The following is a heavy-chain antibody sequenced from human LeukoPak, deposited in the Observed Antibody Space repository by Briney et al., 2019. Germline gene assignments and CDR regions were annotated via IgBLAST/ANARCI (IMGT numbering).Heavy chain of an antibody. CDR3: ARCDVWGSYRAFDY. CDR1: NYSISTDYY. CDR2: MYHSGST. Sequence: PSETLSLTCSVSNYSISTDYYWGWIRQPPGKGLEWIGTMYHSGSTYYNPSLKSRVTISVDTSKNQFSLRLSSVTAADTAVYYCARCDVWGSYRAFDYWGQGTLVTVSS. D-gene: IGHD3-16*02. J-gene: IGHJ4*02. V-gene: IGHV4-38-2*02.